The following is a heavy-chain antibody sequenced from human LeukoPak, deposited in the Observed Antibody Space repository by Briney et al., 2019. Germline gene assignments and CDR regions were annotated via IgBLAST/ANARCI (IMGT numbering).Heavy chain of an antibody. CDR2: ISGSGGST. CDR3: AKDLGTEYSSSPGDY. Sequence: HTGGSLRLSCAASGFTFSSYGMSWVRQAPGKGLEWVSAISGSGGSTYYADSVRGRFTISRDNAKNSLYVQMNSLRAEDTAVYYCAKDLGTEYSSSPGDYWGQGTLVTVSS. J-gene: IGHJ4*02. V-gene: IGHV3-23*01. CDR1: GFTFSSYG. D-gene: IGHD6-6*01.